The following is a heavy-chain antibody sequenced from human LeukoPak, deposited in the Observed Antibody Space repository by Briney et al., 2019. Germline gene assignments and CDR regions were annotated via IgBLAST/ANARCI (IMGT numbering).Heavy chain of an antibody. CDR1: GFSFSDYY. V-gene: IGHV3-11*01. J-gene: IGHJ4*02. CDR3: ARDRVASSGWSGGLIDY. CDR2: ISSSGSTI. Sequence: PGGSLRLSCAASGFSFSDYYMSWIRQAPGKGLEWVSYISSSGSTIYYADSVKGRFTISRDNAKNSLYLQMNSLRAEDTAVYYCARDRVASSGWSGGLIDYWGQGTLVTVSS. D-gene: IGHD6-19*01.